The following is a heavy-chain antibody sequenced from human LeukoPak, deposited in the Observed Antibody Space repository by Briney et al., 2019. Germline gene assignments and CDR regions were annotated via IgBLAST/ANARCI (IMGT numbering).Heavy chain of an antibody. CDR1: GFTFGDYA. D-gene: IGHD6-19*01. Sequence: GGSLRLSCTASGFTFGDYAMSWFRQAPGKGLEWVGFIRSKAYGGTTEYAASVKGRFTISRDDPKSIAYLQMNSLKTEDTAVYYCTRAEQQWLVPPDYWGQGTLVTVSS. J-gene: IGHJ4*02. CDR3: TRAEQQWLVPPDY. V-gene: IGHV3-49*03. CDR2: IRSKAYGGTT.